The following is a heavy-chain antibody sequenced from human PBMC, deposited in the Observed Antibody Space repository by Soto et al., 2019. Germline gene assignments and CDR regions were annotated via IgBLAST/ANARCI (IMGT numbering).Heavy chain of an antibody. CDR2: MTSDSKTI. CDR3: TRGVSYGFDF. CDR1: GFNFNIYS. Sequence: EVLLVESGGALVQPGGSLRLSCVASGFNFNIYSMNWVRQAPGEGLEWVSYMTSDSKTIHYADSVKGRFTISRENAKNSVFLQMNSLRGEDTAVYYCTRGVSYGFDFWGQGTMVTVSS. J-gene: IGHJ3*01. V-gene: IGHV3-48*01. D-gene: IGHD3-10*01.